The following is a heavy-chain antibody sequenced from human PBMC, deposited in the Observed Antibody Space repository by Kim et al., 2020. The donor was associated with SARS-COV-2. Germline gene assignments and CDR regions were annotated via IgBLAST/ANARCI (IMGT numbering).Heavy chain of an antibody. CDR2: IYHGGST. CDR1: GGSISSNNW. V-gene: IGHV4-4*02. Sequence: SETLSLICAVSGGSISSNNWWTWVRQSPGKGMEWIGDIYHGGSTKYPLSLKSRLTISLDKSKNEFSLRLTSVTAADTAVYYCARVQGYSYGSLFPPEPYYCDYGGQGILVTVSS. CDR3: ARVQGYSYGSLFPPEPYYCDY. D-gene: IGHD5-18*01. J-gene: IGHJ4*02.